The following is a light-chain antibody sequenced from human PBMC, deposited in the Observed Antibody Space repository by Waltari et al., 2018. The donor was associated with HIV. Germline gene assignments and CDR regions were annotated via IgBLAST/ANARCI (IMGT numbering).Light chain of an antibody. CDR3: AAWDDRLRRPV. CDR2: SNN. Sequence: QSVLTQPPSASGTPGQRVTISCSGSSSNTGSNTVNWYQQLPGTAPKLLIYSNNQPPSGVPDRFSGSKSGTSASLAISGLQSEDEADYYCAAWDDRLRRPVFGGGTKLTVL. CDR1: SSNTGSNT. V-gene: IGLV1-44*01. J-gene: IGLJ2*01.